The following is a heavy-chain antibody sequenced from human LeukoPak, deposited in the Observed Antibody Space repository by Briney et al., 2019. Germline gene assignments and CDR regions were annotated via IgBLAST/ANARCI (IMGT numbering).Heavy chain of an antibody. V-gene: IGHV3-21*01. Sequence: PGGSLRLSCALSGFTFSIYSMNWVRQAPGKGLEWVSSISSSSSYIYYADSVKGRFTISRDNAKNSLYLQMNSLRAEDTAVYYCARDARDHRFTMGSVAIDYWGQGTLVTVSS. D-gene: IGHD3-10*01. J-gene: IGHJ4*02. CDR2: ISSSSSYI. CDR3: ARDARDHRFTMGSVAIDY. CDR1: GFTFSIYS.